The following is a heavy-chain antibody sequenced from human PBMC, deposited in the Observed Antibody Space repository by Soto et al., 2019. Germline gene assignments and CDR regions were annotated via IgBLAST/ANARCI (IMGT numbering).Heavy chain of an antibody. V-gene: IGHV5-51*03. Sequence: GESLKISCKGSGYSFTSYWIGWARQMPGKGLEWMGIIYPGDSDTRYSPSFQGQVTISADKSISTAYLQWSSLKASDTAMYYCAKTAAGGKNYYGMDVWGQGTTVTISS. D-gene: IGHD6-13*01. CDR2: IYPGDSDT. CDR3: AKTAAGGKNYYGMDV. J-gene: IGHJ6*02. CDR1: GYSFTSYW.